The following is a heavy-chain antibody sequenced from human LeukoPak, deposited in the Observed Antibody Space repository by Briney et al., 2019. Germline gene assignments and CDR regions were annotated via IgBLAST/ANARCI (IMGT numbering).Heavy chain of an antibody. CDR2: ISGSGGST. CDR1: GFTFSSYA. J-gene: IGHJ6*03. CDR3: AKDNWCSSTSCYHYMDV. V-gene: IGHV3-23*01. D-gene: IGHD2-2*01. Sequence: GGSLRLSCAASGFTFSSYAMSWVRQAPGKGLEWVSAISGSGGSTYYADSVKGRFTISRDNSKNTLYLQMNSLRAEDTAVYYCAKDNWCSSTSCYHYMDVWGKGTTVTVSS.